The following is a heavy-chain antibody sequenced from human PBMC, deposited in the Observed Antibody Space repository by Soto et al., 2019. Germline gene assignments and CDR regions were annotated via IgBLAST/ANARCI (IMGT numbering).Heavy chain of an antibody. CDR1: GFTFSNAW. CDR3: TRANIVVVPIYYYGMDV. V-gene: IGHV3-49*04. Sequence: GGSLRLSCAASGFTFSNAWMSWVRQAPGKGLEWVGFIRSKAYGGTTEYAASVKGRFTISRDDSKSIAYLQMNSLKTEDTAVYYCTRANIVVVPIYYYGMDVWGQGTTVTVSS. D-gene: IGHD2-2*01. J-gene: IGHJ6*02. CDR2: IRSKAYGGTT.